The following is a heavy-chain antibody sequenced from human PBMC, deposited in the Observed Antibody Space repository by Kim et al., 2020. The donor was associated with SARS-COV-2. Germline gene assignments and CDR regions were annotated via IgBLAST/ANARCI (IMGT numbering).Heavy chain of an antibody. V-gene: IGHV3-33*06. Sequence: GGSLRLSCAASGFIFKNYGMHWVRQAPGKGLEWVAVIWGDGSNKYYADSVKGRFTISRDNSKNTLYLQMNSLRAEDTAVYYCAKAPAHGDYYYWGQGTLVTLPS. D-gene: IGHD4-17*01. CDR3: AKAPAHGDYYY. J-gene: IGHJ4*02. CDR2: IWGDGSNK. CDR1: GFIFKNYG.